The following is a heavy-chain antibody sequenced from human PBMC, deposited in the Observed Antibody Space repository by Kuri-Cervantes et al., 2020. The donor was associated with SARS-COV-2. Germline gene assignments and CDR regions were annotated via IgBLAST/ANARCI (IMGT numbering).Heavy chain of an antibody. Sequence: AAVKVSCKASGYTFTRYGISWVRQAPAQGLEWMGWISAYNGNTNYAQKLQGRVTITTDTSTSKAYVELRNLRSDDTAVYYCARTSYYDFLRGYLPDFDYWGQGTLVTVSS. CDR3: ARTSYYDFLRGYLPDFDY. CDR1: GYTFTRYG. CDR2: ISAYNGNT. V-gene: IGHV1-18*01. D-gene: IGHD3-3*01. J-gene: IGHJ4*02.